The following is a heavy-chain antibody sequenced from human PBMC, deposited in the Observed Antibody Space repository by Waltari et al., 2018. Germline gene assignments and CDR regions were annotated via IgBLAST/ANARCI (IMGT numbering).Heavy chain of an antibody. V-gene: IGHV7-4-1*02. CDR1: GYTFTSYA. J-gene: IGHJ6*02. D-gene: IGHD5-12*01. CDR3: ASLDIVATEGGYYYGMDV. CDR2: IHANTGNP. Sequence: QVQLVQSGSELKKPGASVKVSCKASGYTFTSYAMTWVRQAPGQGLEWMGWIHANTGNPTYAQGFTGRFVFSLDTSVSTAYLQISSLKAEDTAVYYCASLDIVATEGGYYYGMDVWGQWTTVTVSS.